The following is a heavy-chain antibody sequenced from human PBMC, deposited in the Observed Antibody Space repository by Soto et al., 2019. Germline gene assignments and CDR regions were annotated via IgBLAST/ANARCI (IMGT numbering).Heavy chain of an antibody. J-gene: IGHJ5*02. D-gene: IGHD3-3*01. V-gene: IGHV1-8*01. CDR2: MNPNSGNT. CDR1: GYTFTSYD. CDR3: ARVLEWSRTLDP. Sequence: QVQLVQSGAEGKKPGASVKVSCKASGYTFTSYDITWVRQATGQGLEWMGWMNPNSGNTGYAQKFQGRGTMTRNTSISTAYMELSSLRSEDTAVYYCARVLEWSRTLDPWGQGTLVTVSS.